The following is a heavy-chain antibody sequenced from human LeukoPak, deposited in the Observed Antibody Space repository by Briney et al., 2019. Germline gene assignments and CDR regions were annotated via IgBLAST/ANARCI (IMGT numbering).Heavy chain of an antibody. CDR2: IYTSGST. Sequence: SETLSLTCTVSGGSISSYYWSWIRQPAGKGLEWIGRIYTSGSTNYKPSLKSRVTMSVDTSKNQFSLKLSSVTAADTAVYYCARVSPYYYGSGSYYSYGMDVWGQGTTVTVSS. J-gene: IGHJ6*02. D-gene: IGHD3-10*01. CDR3: ARVSPYYYGSGSYYSYGMDV. CDR1: GGSISSYY. V-gene: IGHV4-4*07.